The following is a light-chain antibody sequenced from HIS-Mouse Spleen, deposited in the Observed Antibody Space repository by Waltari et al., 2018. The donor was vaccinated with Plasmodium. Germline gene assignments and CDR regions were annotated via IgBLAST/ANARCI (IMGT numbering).Light chain of an antibody. CDR2: GGS. CDR1: SSDVGGYNY. CDR3: CSYAGSYTYV. V-gene: IGLV2-11*01. Sequence: QSALTQPRSVSGSPGQSVTISCTGTSSDVGGYNYVSWYQQPPGKAPKLRLVGGSKRPSVVPDRFSGSKSGNTASLTISGLQAEDEADYYCCSYAGSYTYVFRTGTKVTVL. J-gene: IGLJ1*01.